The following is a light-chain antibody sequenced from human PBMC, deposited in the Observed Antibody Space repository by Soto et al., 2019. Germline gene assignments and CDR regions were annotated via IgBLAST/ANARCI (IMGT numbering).Light chain of an antibody. CDR1: SGHSTYA. V-gene: IGLV4-69*02. CDR2: INSDGSH. CDR3: QTWGTGIRV. J-gene: IGLJ3*02. Sequence: QLVLTQSPSASASLGASVNLTCTLSSGHSTYAIAWHQQQPEKGPRYLMKINSDGSHNKGDGIPDRFSGSRSGAERSLTISSLQSEDEADYYCQTWGTGIRVFGGGTKLTVL.